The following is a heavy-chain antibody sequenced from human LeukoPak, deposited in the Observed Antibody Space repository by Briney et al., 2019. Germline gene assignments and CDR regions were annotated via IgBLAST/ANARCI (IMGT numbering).Heavy chain of an antibody. J-gene: IGHJ5*02. CDR2: IIPIFGTA. D-gene: IGHD6-19*01. CDR1: GGTFSSYA. V-gene: IGHV1-69*06. CDR3: AREVKRIAVAGTGWFDP. Sequence: ASLKVSCTASGGTFSSYAISWVRQAPGQGREWMGGIIPIFGTANYAQKFQGRVTNTADKSTSTAYMQLSSLRSEDTAVYYCAREVKRIAVAGTGWFDPWGQGTLVTASS.